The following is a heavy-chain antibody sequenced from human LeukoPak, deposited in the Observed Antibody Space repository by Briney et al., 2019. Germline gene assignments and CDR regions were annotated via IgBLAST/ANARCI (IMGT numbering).Heavy chain of an antibody. CDR2: ISSSSSYI. J-gene: IGHJ4*02. V-gene: IGHV3-21*01. CDR3: ARDSYYYDSSGG. CDR1: GFTFSSYS. D-gene: IGHD3-22*01. Sequence: GSLRLSCAASGFTFSSYSMNWVRQAPGKGLEWVSSISSSSSYIYYADSVKGRFTISRDNAKNSLYLQMNSLRAEDTAVYYCARDSYYYDSSGGWGQGTLVTVSS.